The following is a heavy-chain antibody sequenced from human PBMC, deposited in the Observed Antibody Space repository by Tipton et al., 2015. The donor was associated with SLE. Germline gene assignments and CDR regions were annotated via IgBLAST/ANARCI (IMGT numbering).Heavy chain of an antibody. CDR1: GYTFTSYA. J-gene: IGHJ4*02. V-gene: IGHV1-18*01. Sequence: QLVQSGSELKKPGASVKVSCKASGYTFTSYAMNWVRQAPGQGLEWMGWISAYNGNTNYAQKLQGRVTMTTDTSTSTAYMELRSLRSDDTAVYYCARGGALGYCTNGVCYYDYWGQGTLVTVSS. CDR2: ISAYNGNT. CDR3: ARGGALGYCTNGVCYYDY. D-gene: IGHD2-8*01.